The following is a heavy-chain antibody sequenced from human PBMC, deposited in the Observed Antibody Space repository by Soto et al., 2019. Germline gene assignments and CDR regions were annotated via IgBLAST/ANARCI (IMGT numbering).Heavy chain of an antibody. J-gene: IGHJ4*02. CDR1: GFTFSTFW. CDR3: ARVFEY. Sequence: EVQLVESGGGLVQPGGSLRLSCEASGFTFSTFWMHWVRQAPGKGLVWVSRINSDGSSTNYADSVKGRVTISRDNAKNTLYLQLNSLRTEDTAVYYCARVFEYWGQVTLVTVSS. V-gene: IGHV3-74*01. CDR2: INSDGSST.